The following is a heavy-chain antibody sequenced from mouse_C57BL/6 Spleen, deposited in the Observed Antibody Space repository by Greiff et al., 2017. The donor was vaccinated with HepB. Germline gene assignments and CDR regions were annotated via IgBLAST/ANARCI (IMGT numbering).Heavy chain of an antibody. CDR1: GYTFTSYW. Sequence: QVQLQQPGTELVKPGASVKLSCKASGYTFTSYWMHWVKQRPGQGLEWIGNINPSNGGTKYNEKFKSKATLTGDKSSSTAYMQLSSLTSEDSAVYYCAREDYYGSRGDWYFDVWGTGTTVTVSS. CDR2: INPSNGGT. CDR3: AREDYYGSRGDWYFDV. J-gene: IGHJ1*03. V-gene: IGHV1-53*01. D-gene: IGHD1-1*01.